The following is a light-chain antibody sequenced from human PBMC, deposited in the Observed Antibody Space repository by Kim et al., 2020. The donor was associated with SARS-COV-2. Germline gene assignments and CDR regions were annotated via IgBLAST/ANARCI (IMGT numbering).Light chain of an antibody. J-gene: IGLJ2*01. CDR1: ELGDKF. CDR2: QDD. Sequence: SYELTQPPSVSVSPGQTATITCSGDELGDKFACWYQQKPGQSPVLVIHQDDKRPSGIPERFSGSNSGNTATLTISGTQAVDEADYYCQAWDSSSTVVFGGGTKVTVL. CDR3: QAWDSSSTVV. V-gene: IGLV3-1*01.